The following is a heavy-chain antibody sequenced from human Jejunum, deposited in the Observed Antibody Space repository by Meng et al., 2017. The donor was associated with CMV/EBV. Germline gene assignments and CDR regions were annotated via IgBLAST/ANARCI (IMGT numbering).Heavy chain of an antibody. CDR3: ARMKWDLEMNFDY. D-gene: IGHD1-26*01. J-gene: IGHJ4*02. Sequence: CAVSGFTFSDYYMSWIRQAPGMGLEWISYISGSGSSKNYADSVKGRFIISRDNAKNSLILQVNSLRAEDTAVYYCARMKWDLEMNFDYWGQGTLVTVSS. CDR2: ISGSGSSK. V-gene: IGHV3-11*01. CDR1: GFTFSDYY.